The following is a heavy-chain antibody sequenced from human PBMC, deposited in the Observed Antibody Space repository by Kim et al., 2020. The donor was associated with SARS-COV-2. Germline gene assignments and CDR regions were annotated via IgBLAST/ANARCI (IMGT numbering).Heavy chain of an antibody. J-gene: IGHJ4*02. CDR3: ARGLLRLTRTYYFDY. V-gene: IGHV1-8*01. D-gene: IGHD4-17*01. Sequence: ASVKVSCKASGYTFTSYDINLVRKATGQGLEWMGWMNPNSGNTGYAQKFQGRVTMTRNTSISTAYMELSSLRSEDTAVYYCARGLLRLTRTYYFDYWGQGTLVTVSS. CDR2: MNPNSGNT. CDR1: GYTFTSYD.